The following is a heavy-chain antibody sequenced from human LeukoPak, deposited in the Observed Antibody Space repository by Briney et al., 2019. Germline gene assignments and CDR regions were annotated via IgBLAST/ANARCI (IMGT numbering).Heavy chain of an antibody. Sequence: GASVRVSCKTSGYTFTGYYLHWVRQAPGQRPEWMGRIDPDSGGTHYGRKFQGRVTVTRDTSITTVYMELSGLTSDDTAVYYCARVPGPYTTSRFDFWGQGTLVTASS. J-gene: IGHJ4*02. CDR2: IDPDSGGT. CDR1: GYTFTGYY. CDR3: ARVPGPYTTSRFDF. V-gene: IGHV1-2*02. D-gene: IGHD2-2*02.